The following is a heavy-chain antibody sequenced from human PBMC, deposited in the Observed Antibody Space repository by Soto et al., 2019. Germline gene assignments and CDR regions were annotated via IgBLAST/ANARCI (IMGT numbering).Heavy chain of an antibody. Sequence: SVKVSCKASGVSFPSHAFSWVRQAPGQGLEWMGGIIAVFGTTNYAQKFQGRVTITADRSTNTAYMELSSLRSEDTAVYYCARDYFDRSGSPVPKWGQGTLVTVSS. CDR3: ARDYFDRSGSPVPK. CDR2: IIAVFGTT. V-gene: IGHV1-69*06. D-gene: IGHD3-22*01. J-gene: IGHJ4*02. CDR1: GVSFPSHA.